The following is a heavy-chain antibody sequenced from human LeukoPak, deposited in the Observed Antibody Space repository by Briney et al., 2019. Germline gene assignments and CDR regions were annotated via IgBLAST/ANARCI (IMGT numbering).Heavy chain of an antibody. V-gene: IGHV3-74*01. Sequence: GRSLRLSCAASGFTFSSYWMYWVRQAPGKGLVWVSRIYSDGSGTSYAESVKGRFTISRDNAKNTLFLQMNSLTAEDTAVYYCATDRGHAFDIWGQGAMVTVS. CDR2: IYSDGSGT. CDR1: GFTFSSYW. CDR3: ATDRGHAFDI. D-gene: IGHD3-10*01. J-gene: IGHJ3*02.